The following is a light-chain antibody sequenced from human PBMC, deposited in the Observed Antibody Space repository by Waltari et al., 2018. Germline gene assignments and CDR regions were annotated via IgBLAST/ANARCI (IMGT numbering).Light chain of an antibody. CDR1: QSVLYSSNNKNY. CDR3: QQYYRTPLT. CDR2: WAS. J-gene: IGKJ4*01. V-gene: IGKV4-1*01. Sequence: VMTQSPDSLAVSLGERATINCKSSQSVLYSSNNKNYLAWYQQKPGQPPKLLIYWASTRESGVPDRFSGSGSGTDFTLTISSLQAEDVAVYYCQQYYRTPLTFGGGTKVEIK.